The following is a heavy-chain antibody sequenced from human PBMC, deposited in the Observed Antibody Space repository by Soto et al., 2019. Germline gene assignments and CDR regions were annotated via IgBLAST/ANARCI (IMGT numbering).Heavy chain of an antibody. V-gene: IGHV4-39*01. J-gene: IGHJ6*02. CDR1: GGSISSSSYY. CDR2: IYYSGST. Sequence: QLQLQESGPGLVKPSETLSLTCTVSGGSISSSSYYWGWIRQPPGKGLEWIGSIYYSGSTYYNPSLKSRVTISVDTSKNQFSLKLSSVTAADTAVYYCARVAAARNVYYYGMDVWGQGTTVTVSS. D-gene: IGHD6-13*01. CDR3: ARVAAARNVYYYGMDV.